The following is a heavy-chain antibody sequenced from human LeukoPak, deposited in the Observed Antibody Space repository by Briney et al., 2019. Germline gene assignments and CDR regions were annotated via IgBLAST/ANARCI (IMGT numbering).Heavy chain of an antibody. D-gene: IGHD6-13*01. V-gene: IGHV3-7*01. CDR3: ARDREQLVIYYYYYYMDV. J-gene: IGHJ6*03. CDR2: IKQDGSEK. Sequence: GGSLRLSCAASGFTFSSYWMSWVRQAPGKGLEWVANIKQDGSEKYYVDSVKGRFTISRDNAKNSLYLQMNSLRAEDTAVYYCARDREQLVIYYYYYYMDVWGKGTTVTVSS. CDR1: GFTFSSYW.